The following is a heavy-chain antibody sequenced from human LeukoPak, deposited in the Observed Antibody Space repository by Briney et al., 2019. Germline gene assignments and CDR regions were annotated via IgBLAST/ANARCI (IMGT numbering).Heavy chain of an antibody. D-gene: IGHD3-22*01. Sequence: GGSLRLSCAASGFTFSSYGMSWVRQAPGKGLEGVSAISGSGGSTYYADSVKGRFTTSRANSKNTLYLQMNSLRAEDTAVYYCAKDLAMRAMIVVVKPHNFDFWGQGTLVTVSS. CDR3: AKDLAMRAMIVVVKPHNFDF. J-gene: IGHJ4*02. CDR2: ISGSGGST. V-gene: IGHV3-23*01. CDR1: GFTFSSYG.